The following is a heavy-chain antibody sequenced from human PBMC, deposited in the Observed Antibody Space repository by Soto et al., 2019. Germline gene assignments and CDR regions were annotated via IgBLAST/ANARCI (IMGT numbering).Heavy chain of an antibody. Sequence: EVQLVESGGGLVQPGGSLRLSCVASGFTFSRYWMHWVRQPPGKGLVWVSRINTDGSSTDYADSVKGRFTVSRDNAKITLFLQMDSLRAEDTAIYYCATRGSEYTYGYLFWGQGTLVTVSS. D-gene: IGHD5-18*01. J-gene: IGHJ4*02. CDR3: ATRGSEYTYGYLF. CDR2: INTDGSST. V-gene: IGHV3-74*01. CDR1: GFTFSRYW.